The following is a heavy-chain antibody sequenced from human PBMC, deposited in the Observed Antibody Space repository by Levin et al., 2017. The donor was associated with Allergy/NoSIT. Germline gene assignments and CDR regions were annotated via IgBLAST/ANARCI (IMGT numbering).Heavy chain of an antibody. CDR2: IHIGGAT. V-gene: IGHV3-53*01. D-gene: IGHD3-22*01. CDR3: ARGGDGYYWAFAY. Sequence: GESLKISCAVSGFTVSSNYMGWVRQVPGKGLEWVSLIHIGGATIYGDSVRGRFTISRDNSKNTLSLQMNNLRGDDTAVYYCARGGDGYYWAFAYWGQGTLVSVST. CDR1: GFTVSSNY. J-gene: IGHJ4*02.